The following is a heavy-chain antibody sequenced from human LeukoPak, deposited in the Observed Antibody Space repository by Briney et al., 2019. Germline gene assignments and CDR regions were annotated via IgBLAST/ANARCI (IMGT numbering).Heavy chain of an antibody. J-gene: IGHJ4*02. CDR3: ARDEVRGVNDY. Sequence: ASVKVSCKASGYTFTGYYMHWVRQAPGQGLEWMGWINPNSGGTNYAQKFQGRVTMTRDTSISTAYMELSSLGSDDTAFYYCARDEVRGVNDYWGQGTLVTVSS. CDR2: INPNSGGT. CDR1: GYTFTGYY. V-gene: IGHV1-2*02. D-gene: IGHD3-10*01.